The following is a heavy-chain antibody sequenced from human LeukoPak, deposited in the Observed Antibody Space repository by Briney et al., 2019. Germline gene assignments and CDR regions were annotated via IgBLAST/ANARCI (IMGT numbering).Heavy chain of an antibody. D-gene: IGHD3-10*01. CDR1: GFTFSDYY. V-gene: IGHV3-11*06. CDR2: ISSSSSCT. J-gene: IGHJ4*02. Sequence: GGSLRLSCAASGFTFSDYYMSWIRQAPGKGLEWVSYISSSSSCTNYADSVKGRFTISRDNAKNSLYLQMNSLRAEDTAVYYCAQARGSGSYPFGYWGQGTLVTVSS. CDR3: AQARGSGSYPFGY.